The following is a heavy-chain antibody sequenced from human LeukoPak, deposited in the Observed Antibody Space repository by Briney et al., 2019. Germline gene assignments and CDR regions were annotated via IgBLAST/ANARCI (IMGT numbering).Heavy chain of an antibody. Sequence: PSETLSLTCTVSGGSISSSSYYWGWIRQPPGKGLEWIGSIYYSGSTYYNPSLKSRVTISVDTSKNQFSLKLSSVTAADTAVYYCARRTAPELRFLEWLLPFDYWGQGTLVTVSS. CDR2: IYYSGST. D-gene: IGHD3-3*01. CDR1: GGSISSSSYY. J-gene: IGHJ4*02. V-gene: IGHV4-39*01. CDR3: ARRTAPELRFLEWLLPFDY.